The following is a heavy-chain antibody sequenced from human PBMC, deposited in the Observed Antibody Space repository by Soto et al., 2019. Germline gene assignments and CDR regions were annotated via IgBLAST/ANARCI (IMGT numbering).Heavy chain of an antibody. CDR3: AKDPQSQDDFWSGYYGDDWFDP. Sequence: QVQLVESGGGVVQPGRSLRLSCAASGFTFSSYGMHWVRQAPGKGLEWVAVISYDGSNKYYADSVKGRFTISRDNSKNTLYLQMNSLRAEDTAVYYCAKDPQSQDDFWSGYYGDDWFDPWGQGTLVTVSS. V-gene: IGHV3-30*18. D-gene: IGHD3-3*01. J-gene: IGHJ5*02. CDR1: GFTFSSYG. CDR2: ISYDGSNK.